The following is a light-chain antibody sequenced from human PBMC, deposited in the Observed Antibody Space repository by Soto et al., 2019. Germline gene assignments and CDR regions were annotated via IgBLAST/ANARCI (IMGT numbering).Light chain of an antibody. Sequence: EIVLTQSPGTLSLSPGDRATLSFRSGQSVSSNYLAWYQQKPGQAPRLLIYDASNRATGIPARLSGSGSGTDFTLTISSLEPEDFAVYYCQQRSNWPPITFGQGTRLEIK. V-gene: IGKV3-11*01. CDR2: DAS. CDR3: QQRSNWPPIT. CDR1: QSVSSNY. J-gene: IGKJ5*01.